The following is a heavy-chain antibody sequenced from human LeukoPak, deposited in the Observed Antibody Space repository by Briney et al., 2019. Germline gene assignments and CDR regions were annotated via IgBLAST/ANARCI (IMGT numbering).Heavy chain of an antibody. CDR3: ARDQSSRAFDI. D-gene: IGHD6-13*01. Sequence: PSETLSLTCTVSGGSISSYYWSWIRQPPGKGLEWIGYIYYSGSTNYNPSLKSRVTISVDTSKNQFSLKLSSVTAADTAVYYCARDQSSRAFDIWGQGTMVTVSS. CDR2: IYYSGST. J-gene: IGHJ3*02. V-gene: IGHV4-59*01. CDR1: GGSISSYY.